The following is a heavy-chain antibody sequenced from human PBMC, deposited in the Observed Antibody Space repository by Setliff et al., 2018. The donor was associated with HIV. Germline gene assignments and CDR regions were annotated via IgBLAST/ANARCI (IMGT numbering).Heavy chain of an antibody. CDR2: IYYSENT. CDR1: GGSITNSNYY. V-gene: IGHV4-39*02. J-gene: IGHJ6*03. Sequence: SETLSLTCTVSGGSITNSNYYWGWFRQPPGKGLTWIGAIYYSENTYYNPSLKSRVTMSVDTSKNHFSLKLTSVTAADTAVYYCARAQLPPTYIDVWGKGTTVTVSS. CDR3: ARAQLPPTYIDV. D-gene: IGHD2-2*01.